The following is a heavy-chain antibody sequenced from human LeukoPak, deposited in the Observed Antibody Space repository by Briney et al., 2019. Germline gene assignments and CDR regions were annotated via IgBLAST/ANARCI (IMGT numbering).Heavy chain of an antibody. J-gene: IGHJ4*02. CDR3: ARGWITAGAYYDY. CDR2: IHSDGSST. V-gene: IGHV3-74*01. CDR1: GFTFSSYW. Sequence: PGGSLTLSCAASGFTFSSYWMHWVRHAPGKGLVWVSRIHSDGSSTSYADSVKGRFTMSRDNAKNTLYLQMNSLRAEDTAVYYCARGWITAGAYYDYWGQGTLVTVSS. D-gene: IGHD6-13*01.